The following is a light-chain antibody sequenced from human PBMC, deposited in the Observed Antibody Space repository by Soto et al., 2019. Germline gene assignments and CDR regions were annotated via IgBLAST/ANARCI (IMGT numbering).Light chain of an antibody. CDR1: SSDVGAYNY. CDR3: YSCSRSSGTRYV. V-gene: IGLV2-14*03. CDR2: DVS. J-gene: IGLJ1*01. Sequence: ALTQPASVSGSPGQSITISCTGTSSDVGAYNYVSWYQQHPGQAPKLMIYDVSNRPSGVSDRFSGSKSGNTASLTISGLQAEDEADYYCYSCSRSSGTRYVFGTGTKVTVL.